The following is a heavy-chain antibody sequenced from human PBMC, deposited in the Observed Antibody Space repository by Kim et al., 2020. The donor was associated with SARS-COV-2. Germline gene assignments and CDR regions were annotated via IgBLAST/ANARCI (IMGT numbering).Heavy chain of an antibody. J-gene: IGHJ4*02. CDR2: ISGSGGRT. V-gene: IGHV3-23*01. CDR1: GFTFSSYA. CDR3: AKARLPLLWFGEFQGFDY. Sequence: GGSLRLSCAASGFTFSSYAMSWGRQAPGKGLEWVSAISGSGGRTYYADSVKGRFTISRDNSKNTLYLQMNSLRAEDTAVYYCAKARLPLLWFGEFQGFDYWGQGTLVTVSS. D-gene: IGHD3-10*01.